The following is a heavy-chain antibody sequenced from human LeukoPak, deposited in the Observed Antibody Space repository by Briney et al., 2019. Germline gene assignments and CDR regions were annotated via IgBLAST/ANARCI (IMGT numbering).Heavy chain of an antibody. V-gene: IGHV1-69*01. CDR3: AREGVMTTVTTGPFDY. CDR2: IIPIFGTA. CDR1: GGTFSSYA. Sequence: GASVKVSCKASGGTFSSYAISWVRQAPGQGLEWVGGIIPIFGTANYAQKFQGRVTITADESTSTAYMELSSLRSEDTAVYYCAREGVMTTVTTGPFDYWGQGTLVTVSS. D-gene: IGHD4-17*01. J-gene: IGHJ4*02.